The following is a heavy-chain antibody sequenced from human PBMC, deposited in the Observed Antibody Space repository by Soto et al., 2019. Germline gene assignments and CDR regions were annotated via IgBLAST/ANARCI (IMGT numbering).Heavy chain of an antibody. Sequence: PSQTLSLTCAISGDSVSSNTAAWHWIRQSPSRGLEWLGRTYFRSRWYNDYAVSVKSRITINADTSKNQFSLHLNSVTPEDTAVYYCARDLSLNYYYGMDVWGQGTTVTVSS. CDR2: TYFRSRWYN. CDR1: GDSVSSNTAA. D-gene: IGHD2-8*01. J-gene: IGHJ6*02. CDR3: ARDLSLNYYYGMDV. V-gene: IGHV6-1*01.